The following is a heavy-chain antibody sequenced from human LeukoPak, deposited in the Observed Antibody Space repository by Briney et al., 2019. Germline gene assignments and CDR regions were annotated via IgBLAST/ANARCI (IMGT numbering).Heavy chain of an antibody. CDR2: IYTCGSP. V-gene: IGHV4-4*07. CDR1: GGSISSYY. D-gene: IGHD3-16*01. J-gene: IGHJ4*02. Sequence: PSETLSLTCIVSGGSISSYYWSWIRPPDGKGMEWNGRIYTCGSPNYNPSLKSRVTMSADTSKNQFSRKLSSVTAADTGVYYCARVTDLYPGDYFDYWGQGTLVTVSS. CDR3: ARVTDLYPGDYFDY.